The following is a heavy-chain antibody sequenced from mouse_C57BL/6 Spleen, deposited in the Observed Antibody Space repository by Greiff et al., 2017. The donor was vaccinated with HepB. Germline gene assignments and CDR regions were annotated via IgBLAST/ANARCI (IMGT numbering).Heavy chain of an antibody. CDR2: ISSGGSYT. CDR1: GFTFSDYG. V-gene: IGHV5-17*03. J-gene: IGHJ2*01. CDR3: ARNWDVDFDY. Sequence: EVQVVESGGGLVKPGGSLKLSCAASGFTFSDYGMHWVRQAPEKGLEWVAYISSGGSYTYYPDSVKGRFTISRDNAKNTLYLQMSSLKSEDTAMYYCARNWDVDFDYWGQGTTLTVSS. D-gene: IGHD4-1*01.